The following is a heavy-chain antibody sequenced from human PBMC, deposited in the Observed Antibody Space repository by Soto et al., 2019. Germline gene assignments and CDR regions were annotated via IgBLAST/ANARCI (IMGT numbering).Heavy chain of an antibody. CDR2: MYYSGTT. V-gene: IGHV4-31*03. Sequence: SETLSLTCTVSAGSISSGTYYWNWIRQHPGKGLEWIGYMYYSGTTYYNPSLQSRVTISGDTSKSQFSLKLSSVTVADTAVYYCARGNDFRTGWFDPWGQGIMVTVSS. D-gene: IGHD4-4*01. J-gene: IGHJ5*02. CDR1: AGSISSGTYY. CDR3: ARGNDFRTGWFDP.